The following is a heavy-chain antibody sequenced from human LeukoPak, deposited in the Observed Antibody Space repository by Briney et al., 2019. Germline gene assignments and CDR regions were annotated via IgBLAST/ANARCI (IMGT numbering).Heavy chain of an antibody. D-gene: IGHD1-26*01. J-gene: IGHJ4*02. Sequence: PGGSLRLSCAASGFTFSGSAMHWVRQASGKGLEWVGRIRSKANSYATAYAASVKGRFTISRDDSKNTAYPQMNSLKTEDTAVYYCPSLGGSYYFDYGGREPRVTVSS. V-gene: IGHV3-73*01. CDR2: IRSKANSYAT. CDR3: PSLGGSYYFDY. CDR1: GFTFSGSA.